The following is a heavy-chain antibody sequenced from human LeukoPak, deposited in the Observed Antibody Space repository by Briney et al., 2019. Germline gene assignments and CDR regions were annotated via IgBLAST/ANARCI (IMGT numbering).Heavy chain of an antibody. CDR2: INHSGST. CDR1: GGSFSGYY. V-gene: IGHV4-34*01. Sequence: KSSETLSLTCAVYGGSFSGYYWSWIRQPPGKGLEWIGEINHSGSTNYNPSLKSRVTISVDTSKNQFSLRLSSVTAADTAVYYCARGRLAGQRGEYYGLWGQGTLVTVSS. J-gene: IGHJ4*02. CDR3: ARGRLAGQRGEYYGL. D-gene: IGHD3-10*01.